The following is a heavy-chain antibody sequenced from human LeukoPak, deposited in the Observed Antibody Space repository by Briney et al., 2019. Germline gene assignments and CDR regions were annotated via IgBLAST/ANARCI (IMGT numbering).Heavy chain of an antibody. V-gene: IGHV7-4-1*02. CDR2: INTNTGNP. Sequence: ASEKVSCKASGYTFTSYAMNWVRQAPGQGLEWMGWINTNTGNPTYAQGFTGRFVFSLDTSVSTAYLQISSLKAEDTAVYYCARDRSDIVATITGYYYYGMDVWGQGTTVTVSS. J-gene: IGHJ6*02. D-gene: IGHD5-12*01. CDR3: ARDRSDIVATITGYYYYGMDV. CDR1: GYTFTSYA.